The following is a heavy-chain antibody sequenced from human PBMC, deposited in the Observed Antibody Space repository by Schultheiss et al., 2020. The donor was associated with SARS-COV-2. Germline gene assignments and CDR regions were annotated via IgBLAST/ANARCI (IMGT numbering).Heavy chain of an antibody. J-gene: IGHJ4*02. D-gene: IGHD2-15*01. V-gene: IGHV4-59*12. Sequence: SETLSLTCTVSGGSISSYYWSWIRQPPGKGLEWIGYIYYSGSTSYNPSLKSRVSISRDTSTNQFSLRLTSVTAADTAVYYCASRVVVAAGLIDNWGQGSRVTVSS. CDR3: ASRVVVAAGLIDN. CDR1: GGSISSYY. CDR2: IYYSGST.